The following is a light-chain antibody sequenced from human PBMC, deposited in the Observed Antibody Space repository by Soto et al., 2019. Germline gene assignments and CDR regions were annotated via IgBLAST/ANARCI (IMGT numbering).Light chain of an antibody. J-gene: IGKJ1*01. Sequence: EIVMTQSPATLSVSPGERSTLSCWASQSISSNLAWYQQKAGQAPRLLIYGASTRATGIPARFSGSGSGTECTLTINSLKSEDVAVYFGQQYDSSPRTFGQGTKVDIK. CDR1: QSISSN. V-gene: IGKV3-15*01. CDR2: GAS. CDR3: QQYDSSPRT.